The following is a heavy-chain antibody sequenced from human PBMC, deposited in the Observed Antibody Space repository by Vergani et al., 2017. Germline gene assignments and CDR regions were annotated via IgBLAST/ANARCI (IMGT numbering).Heavy chain of an antibody. CDR2: IIPILGIA. CDR3: ARDSHDILTGYSFDL. D-gene: IGHD3-9*01. Sequence: QVQLVQSGAEVKKPGSSVKVSCKASGGTFSSYTISWVRQAPGQGLEWMGRIIPILGIANYAQKFQGRVTITADKSTSTAYMELSSLRSEDTAVYYCARDSHDILTGYSFDLWGRGTLVTVSS. V-gene: IGHV1-69*08. CDR1: GGTFSSYT. J-gene: IGHJ2*01.